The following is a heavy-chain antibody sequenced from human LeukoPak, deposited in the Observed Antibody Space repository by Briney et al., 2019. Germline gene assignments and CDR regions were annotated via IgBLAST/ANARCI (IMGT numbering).Heavy chain of an antibody. Sequence: GGPLSLSCEASGLTVRRNYMSWARKAQGKGLEWVSVIYSGGSTYYADSVKGRFTISRDNSKNTLHLQMNSLRAEDTAVYYCARAGTTGDFDYWGQGTLVTVSS. CDR2: IYSGGST. J-gene: IGHJ4*02. V-gene: IGHV3-53*01. CDR1: GLTVRRNY. CDR3: ARAGTTGDFDY. D-gene: IGHD4-11*01.